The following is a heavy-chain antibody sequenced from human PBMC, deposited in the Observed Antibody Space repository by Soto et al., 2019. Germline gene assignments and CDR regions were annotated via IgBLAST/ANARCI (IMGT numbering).Heavy chain of an antibody. CDR3: ARAPHYYGSSGVYAMDV. CDR2: IYYTGSDK. J-gene: IGHJ6*02. CDR1: GFIFSSHG. Sequence: QVQLVESGGGVVQPGRSLRLSCAASGFIFSSHGMHWVRQAPGKGLEWVALIYYTGSDKYYADSLRGRFTISRDNSKDTLYLQMNSLRAEDTAVYYCARAPHYYGSSGVYAMDVWGQGTTVTVSS. V-gene: IGHV3-33*01. D-gene: IGHD3-22*01.